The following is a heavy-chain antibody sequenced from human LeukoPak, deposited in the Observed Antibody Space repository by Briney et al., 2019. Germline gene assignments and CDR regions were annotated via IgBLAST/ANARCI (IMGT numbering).Heavy chain of an antibody. CDR2: FDPEDGET. J-gene: IGHJ4*02. CDR3: ATGAAYYYDSSGLGSFDY. CDR1: GYTLTELS. D-gene: IGHD3-22*01. Sequence: ASVKVSCKVSGYTLTELSMHWVRQAPGKGLEWMGGFDPEDGETIYAQKFQGRVTMTEDTSTDTAYMELSSLRSEDTAVYCCATGAAYYYDSSGLGSFDYWGQGTLVTVSS. V-gene: IGHV1-24*01.